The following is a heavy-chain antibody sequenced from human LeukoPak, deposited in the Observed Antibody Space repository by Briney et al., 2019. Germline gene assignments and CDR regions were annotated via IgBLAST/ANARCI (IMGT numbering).Heavy chain of an antibody. Sequence: SETLSLTCTVSGGSISSSSYYWSWIRQPPGKGLECIGSIYYSGSAYYNPSLKSRVTISVDKSKNQFSLKLSSVTAADTAVYYCARVQRGLGYYYYYMDVWGKGTTVTVSS. CDR2: IYYSGSA. CDR1: GGSISSSSYY. D-gene: IGHD3-10*01. J-gene: IGHJ6*03. CDR3: ARVQRGLGYYYYYMDV. V-gene: IGHV4-39*07.